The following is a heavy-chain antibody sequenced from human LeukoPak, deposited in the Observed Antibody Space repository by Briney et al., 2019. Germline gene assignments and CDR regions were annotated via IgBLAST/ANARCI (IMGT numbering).Heavy chain of an antibody. J-gene: IGHJ4*02. V-gene: IGHV1-2*02. Sequence: ASVKVSCTASGYTFTGQFLHWVRQAPGQGLEWMGWINPNSGGTIYAQKFQGRVTMTRDTSISAAYMELSGLRADDTAMYYCAREILAGTTNFDYWGQGTLVTVSS. CDR3: AREILAGTTNFDY. CDR1: GYTFTGQF. CDR2: INPNSGGT. D-gene: IGHD6-19*01.